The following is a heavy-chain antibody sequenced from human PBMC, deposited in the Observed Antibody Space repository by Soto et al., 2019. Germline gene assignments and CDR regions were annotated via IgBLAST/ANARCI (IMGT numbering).Heavy chain of an antibody. J-gene: IGHJ3*02. Sequence: QVPLVQSGAEVKKPGASVKVSCKASGYSFINYAMHWVRQAPGQNLEWMGWINGGNGNTKYSEKIQGRVTITGDTSASTAYMELSSLRSEDTAVYYCASGMVDAFQIWGQGTMVAVSS. CDR1: GYSFINYA. CDR3: ASGMVDAFQI. V-gene: IGHV1-3*01. D-gene: IGHD1-26*01. CDR2: INGGNGNT.